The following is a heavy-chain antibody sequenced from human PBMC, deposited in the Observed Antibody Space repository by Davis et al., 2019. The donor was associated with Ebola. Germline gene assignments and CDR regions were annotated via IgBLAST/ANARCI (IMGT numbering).Heavy chain of an antibody. V-gene: IGHV3-7*01. CDR1: GFTFSSYW. J-gene: IGHJ1*01. D-gene: IGHD2-2*02. CDR3: ASGCSSTSCYTVSAEYFQH. CDR2: IKQDGSEK. Sequence: PGGSLRLSCAASGFTFSSYWMSWVRQAPGKGLEWVANIKQDGSEKYYVDSVKGRFTISRDNAKNSLYLQMNSLRAEDTAVYYCASGCSSTSCYTVSAEYFQHWGQGTLVTVSS.